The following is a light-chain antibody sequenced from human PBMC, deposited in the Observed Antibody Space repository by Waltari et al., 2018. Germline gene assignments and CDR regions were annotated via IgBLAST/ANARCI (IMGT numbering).Light chain of an antibody. J-gene: IGLJ2*01. CDR3: ATWDDSPSGHVL. CDR2: RNS. V-gene: IGLV1-47*01. Sequence: QSVLTQPPSASGTPGQRVTISCSGSSSNIGSNYIYWYKHLPGAAPKLLIYRNSQRPSGVPDRFSGSKSGTSASLAISGLRSEDEADYYCATWDDSPSGHVLFGGGTKLTVL. CDR1: SSNIGSNY.